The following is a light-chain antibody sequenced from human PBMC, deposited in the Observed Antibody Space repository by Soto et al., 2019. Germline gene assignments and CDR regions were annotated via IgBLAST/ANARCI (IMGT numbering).Light chain of an antibody. V-gene: IGKV2-28*01. CDR1: QSLLHRNEYNY. J-gene: IGKJ1*01. Sequence: IVMTRSPLSLTVTPGEPACISCRSSQSLLHRNEYNYLDWYLQNPGQSPQLMIYLGSNRASGVPDRFSGSGSGTDFTLKISRVEAEDVGVYYCMQALQTPRTFGQGTKVEIK. CDR2: LGS. CDR3: MQALQTPRT.